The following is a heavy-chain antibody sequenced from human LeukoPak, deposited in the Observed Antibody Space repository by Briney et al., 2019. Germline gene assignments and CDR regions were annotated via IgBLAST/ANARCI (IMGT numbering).Heavy chain of an antibody. D-gene: IGHD6-19*01. CDR1: GFTFSSYA. Sequence: PGRSLRLSCAASGFTFSSYAMHWVRQAPGKGLEWVAVISYDGSNKYYADSVKGRFTISRDNSKNTLYLQMNSLRAEGTAVYYCARHSNGWSEGTYWGQGTLVTVTS. V-gene: IGHV3-30-3*01. CDR2: ISYDGSNK. J-gene: IGHJ4*02. CDR3: ARHSNGWSEGTY.